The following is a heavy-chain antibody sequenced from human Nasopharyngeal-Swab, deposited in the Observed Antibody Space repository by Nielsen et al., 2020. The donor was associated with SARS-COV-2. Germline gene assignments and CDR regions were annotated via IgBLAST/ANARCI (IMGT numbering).Heavy chain of an antibody. CDR3: VRDSHYCSNGVCFNYYYMDV. CDR1: GFTFNRYA. V-gene: IGHV3-30*04. J-gene: IGHJ6*03. CDR2: VSFDGSNQ. D-gene: IGHD2-8*01. Sequence: GGSLRLSCVASGFTFNRYAFHWVRQAPGKGLEWLAVVSFDGSNQHYADSVKGRFTMSRDNPSNTLYLQMNSLRAEDTAVYYCVRDSHYCSNGVCFNYYYMDVWGKGTTVTVSS.